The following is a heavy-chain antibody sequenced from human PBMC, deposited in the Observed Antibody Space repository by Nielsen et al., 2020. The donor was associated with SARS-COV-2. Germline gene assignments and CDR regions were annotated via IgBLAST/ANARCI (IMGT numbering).Heavy chain of an antibody. CDR1: GFTFSSYS. J-gene: IGHJ6*02. CDR2: IGTAGDT. V-gene: IGHV3-13*04. CDR3: ARSAAAATGAYYYYGMDV. Sequence: GESLKISCAASGFTFSSYSMNWVRQAPGKGLEWVSAIGTAGDTYYPGSVKGRFTISRENAKNSLYLQMNSLRAGDTAVYYCARSAAAATGAYYYYGMDVWGQGTTVTVSS. D-gene: IGHD6-13*01.